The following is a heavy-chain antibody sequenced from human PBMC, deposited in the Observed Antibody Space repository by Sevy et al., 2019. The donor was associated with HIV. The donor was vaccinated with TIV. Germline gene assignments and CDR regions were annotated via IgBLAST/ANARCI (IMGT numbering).Heavy chain of an antibody. CDR2: ISYDGSDK. J-gene: IGHJ4*02. V-gene: IGHV3-30*18. Sequence: GGSLRLSCAASGFTFSAHGMHWVRQAPGKGLEWVALISYDGSDKYYADSVKGRFTISRDNSKNTLYRQMNSLRAEDTAVYYCAKDQGAAKYYYDSSGYWDYWGQGTLVTVSS. CDR1: GFTFSAHG. CDR3: AKDQGAAKYYYDSSGYWDY. D-gene: IGHD3-22*01.